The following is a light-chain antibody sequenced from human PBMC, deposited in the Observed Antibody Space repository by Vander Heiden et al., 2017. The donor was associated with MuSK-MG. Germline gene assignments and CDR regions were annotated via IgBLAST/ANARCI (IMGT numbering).Light chain of an antibody. V-gene: IGKV3-15*01. Sequence: IVMTQSPAPLSVSPGERATLSGRASQSVSSNLAWYQQKPGQAPRLLIYGASTRATGIPARFSGSGSGTEFTLTISSLQSEDFAVYYCQQDKNWPRTFGQGTKVEIK. CDR2: GAS. J-gene: IGKJ1*01. CDR1: QSVSSN. CDR3: QQDKNWPRT.